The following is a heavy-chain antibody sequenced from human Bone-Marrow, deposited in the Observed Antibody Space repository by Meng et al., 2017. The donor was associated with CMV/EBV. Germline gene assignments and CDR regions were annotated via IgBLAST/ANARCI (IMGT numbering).Heavy chain of an antibody. CDR3: ARARGRSSSLVGPFC. CDR1: GFTFDDYD. D-gene: IGHD6-6*01. Sequence: EVQLVESGGGVVRPGGSLRLSCAASGFTFDDYDITWVRQAPGKGLEWVSGINWNGGSTGYADSVKGRFTISGDSAKNSLYLQMHSLRAEDTAFDHCARARGRSSSLVGPFCWGQGTLVTVSS. V-gene: IGHV3-20*01. CDR2: INWNGGST. J-gene: IGHJ4*02.